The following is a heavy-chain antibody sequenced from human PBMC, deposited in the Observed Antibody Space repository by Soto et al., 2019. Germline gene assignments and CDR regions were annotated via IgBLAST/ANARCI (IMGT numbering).Heavy chain of an antibody. J-gene: IGHJ5*02. Sequence: GGSLRLSCAASGFTFSSYSMNWVRQAPGKGLEWVSYISSSSSTIYYADSVKGRFTISRDNAKNSLYLQMNSLRAEDTAVYYCARDLNIWGSYPPWFDPWGQGTLVTVSS. CDR3: ARDLNIWGSYPPWFDP. V-gene: IGHV3-48*01. CDR2: ISSSSSTI. D-gene: IGHD3-16*02. CDR1: GFTFSSYS.